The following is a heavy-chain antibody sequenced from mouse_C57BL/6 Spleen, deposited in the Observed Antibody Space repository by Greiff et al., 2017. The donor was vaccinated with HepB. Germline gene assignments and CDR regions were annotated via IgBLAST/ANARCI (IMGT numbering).Heavy chain of an antibody. V-gene: IGHV5-6*02. CDR1: GFTFSSYG. D-gene: IGHD1-1*01. CDR2: ISSGGSYT. CDR3: ASYYGSSYDYAMDY. J-gene: IGHJ4*01. Sequence: EVKLVESGGDLVKPGGSLKLSCAASGFTFSSYGMSWVRQTPDKRLEWVATISSGGSYTYYPDGVKGRFTIARDNAKNTLYLQMSSLTSEDTAMYYCASYYGSSYDYAMDYWGQGTSVTVSS.